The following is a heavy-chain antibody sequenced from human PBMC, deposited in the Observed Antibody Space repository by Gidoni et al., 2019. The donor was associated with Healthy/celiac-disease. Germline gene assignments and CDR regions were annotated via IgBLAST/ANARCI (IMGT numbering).Heavy chain of an antibody. CDR3: ARDHIESIAAAGGPHIDY. V-gene: IGHV1-69*17. Sequence: QVQLVQSGAEVKKPGSSVKVSCKASGGTFSSYAISWVRQAPGQGLEWMGGLIPIFGIANYAQKFQGRVTITADKSTSTAYMELSSLRSEDTAVYYCARDHIESIAAAGGPHIDYWGQGTLVTVSS. D-gene: IGHD6-13*01. J-gene: IGHJ4*02. CDR2: LIPIFGIA. CDR1: GGTFSSYA.